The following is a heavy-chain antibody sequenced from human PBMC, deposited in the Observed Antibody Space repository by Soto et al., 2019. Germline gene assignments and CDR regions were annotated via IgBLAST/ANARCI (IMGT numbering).Heavy chain of an antibody. CDR1: RFTFTTYA. V-gene: IGHV3-30-3*01. CDR2: MSSDGTNE. Sequence: PGGSRRLSCAVARFTFTTYARNWGRQAPGKGLEWVALMSSDGTNEHYADSVRGRFTVSRDNSRNTLFRQMNNLRTDDTGVYYCASCGYISGWYCYFDFWGLGTLVTVYS. J-gene: IGHJ4*02. D-gene: IGHD6-19*01. CDR3: ASCGYISGWYCYFDF.